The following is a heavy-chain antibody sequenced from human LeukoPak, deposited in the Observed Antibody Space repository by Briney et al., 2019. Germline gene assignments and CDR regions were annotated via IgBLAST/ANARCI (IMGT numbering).Heavy chain of an antibody. J-gene: IGHJ5*02. CDR1: GYTFTSYG. CDR3: ARDRRSVAAAGIIFDP. V-gene: IGHV1-18*01. CDR2: ISAYNGNT. Sequence: ASVKVSCKASGYTFTSYGISWVRQAPGQGLEWMGWISAYNGNTNYAQKLQGRVTMTTDTSTSTAYIELRSLRSDDTAVYYCARDRRSVAAAGIIFDPWGQGTLVTVSS. D-gene: IGHD6-13*01.